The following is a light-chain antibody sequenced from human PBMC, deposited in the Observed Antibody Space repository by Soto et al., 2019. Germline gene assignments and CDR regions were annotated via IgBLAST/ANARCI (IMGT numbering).Light chain of an antibody. V-gene: IGKV3D-11*01. CDR1: QGIGDT. J-gene: IGKJ5*01. CDR2: DTY. Sequence: EIVMTQSPATLSVSPGAGATLSCRASQGIGDTLAWYQQKPGQTHRLIIYDTYIRATGIQARFSGSGSGTDFTLTIRSLEPEDFAVYYCQQRNYWQVTFGQGTRLE. CDR3: QQRNYWQVT.